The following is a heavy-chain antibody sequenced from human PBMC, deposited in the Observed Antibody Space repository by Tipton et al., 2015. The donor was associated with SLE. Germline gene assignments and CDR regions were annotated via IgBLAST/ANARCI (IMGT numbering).Heavy chain of an antibody. V-gene: IGHV4-39*07. CDR1: GGSISSSSYY. CDR2: IYYTGNT. CDR3: ARDVGGYNTGWFPYYFDY. Sequence: TLSLTCTVSGGSISSSSYYWGWIRQPPGKGLEWIGNIYYTGNTFYNSSLKSRLTISVDTSKNQFSLKLSSVTAADTAVYYCARDVGGYNTGWFPYYFDYWGQGTLVTVSS. J-gene: IGHJ4*02. D-gene: IGHD2-8*02.